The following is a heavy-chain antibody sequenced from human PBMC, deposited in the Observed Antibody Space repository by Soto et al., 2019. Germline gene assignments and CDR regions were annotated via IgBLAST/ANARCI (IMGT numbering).Heavy chain of an antibody. CDR3: SRGEVGEYMDV. D-gene: IGHD3-3*01. CDR2: LNPNNGNT. CDR1: ENTFTNYD. J-gene: IGHJ6*03. V-gene: IGHV1-8*01. Sequence: QAQLEQSGAEVKEPGASVKVSCKASENTFTNYDIIWVRQAPGQGLVWMGWLNPNNGNTGYAPKFRGRVTMTRDPSKRTAFMEMSRLRAEDTAVYYCSRGEVGEYMDVWGKGTTVTVSS.